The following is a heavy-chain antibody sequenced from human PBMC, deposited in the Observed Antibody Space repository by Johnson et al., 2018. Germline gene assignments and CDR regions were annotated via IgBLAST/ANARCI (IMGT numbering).Heavy chain of an antibody. J-gene: IGHJ6*03. CDR1: GFVFDDYA. V-gene: IGHV3-43D*03. Sequence: VRLVESGGDVAQPGGSLRLSCAVSGFVFDDYAMHWVRQAPGKGLEWISMISWNGGATYYADSVKGRFTVSRDSSKNSVFLQRNSLRPEDTALYYCAKDRSYYMDVWGKGTTVTVSS. D-gene: IGHD3-10*01. CDR2: ISWNGGAT. CDR3: AKDRSYYMDV.